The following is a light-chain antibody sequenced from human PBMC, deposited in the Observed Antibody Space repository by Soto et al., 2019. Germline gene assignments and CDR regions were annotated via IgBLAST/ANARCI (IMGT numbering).Light chain of an antibody. Sequence: DIQMTQSPSSLSASVGDTVTIACRASQGITSDLGWYQQKPGKAPKRLIYGASTLQYGVPSRFSGSGSGTEFTLTISSLQPEDFATYYCLQHNRFPLTFGGGT. CDR1: QGITSD. V-gene: IGKV1-17*01. J-gene: IGKJ4*01. CDR2: GAS. CDR3: LQHNRFPLT.